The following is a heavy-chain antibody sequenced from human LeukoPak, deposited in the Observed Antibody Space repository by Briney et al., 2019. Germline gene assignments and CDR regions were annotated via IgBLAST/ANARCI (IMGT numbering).Heavy chain of an antibody. D-gene: IGHD3-3*01. Sequence: GGSLRLSCAASGFTFSNYGMHWVRQAPGKGLEWLSYISTSSSYIYYADSVKGRFTVSRDNAMNSLFLQMNSLIAEDTAVCYCARVGIRFLEQYYFDYWGQGTLVTVSS. CDR3: ARVGIRFLEQYYFDY. CDR2: ISTSSSYI. V-gene: IGHV3-21*01. J-gene: IGHJ4*02. CDR1: GFTFSNYG.